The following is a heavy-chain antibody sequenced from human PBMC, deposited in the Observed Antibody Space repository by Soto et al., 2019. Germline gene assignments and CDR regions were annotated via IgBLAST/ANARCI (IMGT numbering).Heavy chain of an antibody. Sequence: EVQLLESGGGLIQPGGSLRLSCAASGFTFSSYAMSWGRQAPGKGLEWVSAISGSGGSTYYADSVKGRFTISRDNSKNTLYLQMNSLRAEATAVYYCAKIPHSSSWYLDAFDIWGQGTMVTVSS. CDR3: AKIPHSSSWYLDAFDI. D-gene: IGHD6-13*01. CDR1: GFTFSSYA. V-gene: IGHV3-23*01. CDR2: ISGSGGST. J-gene: IGHJ3*02.